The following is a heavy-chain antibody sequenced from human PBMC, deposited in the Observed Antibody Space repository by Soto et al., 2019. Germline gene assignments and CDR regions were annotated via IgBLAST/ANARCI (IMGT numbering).Heavy chain of an antibody. V-gene: IGHV3-15*01. J-gene: IGHJ3*02. Sequence: GESLKISCAASGFTFSNAWMSWVRQAPGKGLEWVGRIKSKTDGGTTDYAAPVKGRFTISRDDSKNTLYLQMNSLKTEDTAVYYCTTEWGAAYCSSTSCYDDAFDIWGQGTMVTVSS. CDR3: TTEWGAAYCSSTSCYDDAFDI. CDR2: IKSKTDGGTT. CDR1: GFTFSNAW. D-gene: IGHD2-2*01.